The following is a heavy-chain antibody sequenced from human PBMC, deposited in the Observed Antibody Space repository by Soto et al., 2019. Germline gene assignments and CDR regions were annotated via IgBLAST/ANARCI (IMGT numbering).Heavy chain of an antibody. CDR1: GGSIISYY. CDR3: ARGVGYSSSWYRLKIDY. V-gene: IGHV4-59*12. D-gene: IGHD6-13*01. J-gene: IGHJ4*02. Sequence: PSETLSLTCTVSGGSIISYYWSWIRQPPWKGLEWIGDIYYSGSTNYNPSLKSRVTISVDTSKNQFSLKLSSVTAADTAVYYCARGVGYSSSWYRLKIDYWGQGTLVTVSS. CDR2: IYYSGST.